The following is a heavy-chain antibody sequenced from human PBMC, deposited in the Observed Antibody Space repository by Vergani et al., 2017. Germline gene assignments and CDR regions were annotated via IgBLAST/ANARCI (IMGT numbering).Heavy chain of an antibody. D-gene: IGHD6-19*01. CDR3: ASLKGDAVAGIDYYGMDV. CDR1: GYSFTSYW. Sequence: EVQLVQSGAEVKKPGESLRISCKGSGYSFTSYWISWVRQMPGKGLEWMGRIDPSDSYTNYSPSFQGHVTISADKSSSTAYLQWSSLKASDTAMYYWASLKGDAVAGIDYYGMDVWGQGTTVTVSS. J-gene: IGHJ6*02. CDR2: IDPSDSYT. V-gene: IGHV5-10-1*01.